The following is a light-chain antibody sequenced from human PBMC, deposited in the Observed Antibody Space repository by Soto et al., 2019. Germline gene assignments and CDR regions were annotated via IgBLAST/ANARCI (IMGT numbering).Light chain of an antibody. V-gene: IGLV2-8*01. J-gene: IGLJ1*01. Sequence: SVLTQPPSSSGSPGQSVTISSTGTSSDVGAYDYVSWYQQHPGKAPKLLIYEVDHRPSGVPDRFSGSKSANTASLTVSGLQPEDEADYYCSSYTGTDNLLYVFGTGTKVTVL. CDR3: SSYTGTDNLLYV. CDR1: SSDVGAYDY. CDR2: EVD.